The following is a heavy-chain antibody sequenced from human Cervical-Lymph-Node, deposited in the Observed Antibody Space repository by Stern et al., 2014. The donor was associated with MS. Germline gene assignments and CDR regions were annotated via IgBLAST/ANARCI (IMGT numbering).Heavy chain of an antibody. D-gene: IGHD3-10*01. CDR1: GGSFKSYA. CDR2: IVPMFAKA. CDR3: ARERSIHYPAFAP. V-gene: IGHV1-69*01. J-gene: IGHJ5*02. Sequence: VQLEESEAEVKKPGSSVRVSCKASGGSFKSYAFNWLRQAPGQGLEWMGDIVPMFAKANYAQKFQGRVTVTADEATNTVYMELSFLTSEDTAVYYCARERSIHYPAFAPWGQGTLVTVSS.